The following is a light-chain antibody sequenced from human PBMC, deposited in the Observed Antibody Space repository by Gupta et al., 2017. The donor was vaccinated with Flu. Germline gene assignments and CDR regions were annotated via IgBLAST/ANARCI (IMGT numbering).Light chain of an antibody. CDR3: QHPCTWPAFT. V-gene: IGKV3-11*01. J-gene: IGKJ3*01. CDR1: HSVRNY. Sequence: ATLSVSPAERSTLSCRASHSVRNYLAWYQLKPGQAPRLLIYDASNRDTGIPARFRATGYGTDFTLTIRRRDPEDFAIDYGQHPCTWPAFTCGSEAK. CDR2: DAS.